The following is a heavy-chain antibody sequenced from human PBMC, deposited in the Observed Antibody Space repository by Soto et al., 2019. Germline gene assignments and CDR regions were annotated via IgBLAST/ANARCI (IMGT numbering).Heavy chain of an antibody. V-gene: IGHV4-4*02. J-gene: IGHJ5*02. D-gene: IGHD2-2*01. Sequence: SETLSLTCAVSVGSISSSNWWNWVRQPPGKGLEWIGEIHHSGSTNYNPSLKSRVTISVDKSKNQFSLKLNSVTAADTAVYYCARRRQGCSRSSCYCDPCGQGNLVTV. CDR2: IHHSGST. CDR3: ARRRQGCSRSSCYCDP. CDR1: VGSISSSNW.